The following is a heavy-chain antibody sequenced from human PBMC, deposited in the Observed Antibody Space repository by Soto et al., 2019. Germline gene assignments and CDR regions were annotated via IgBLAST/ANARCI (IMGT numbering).Heavy chain of an antibody. CDR3: ARADFNVVVPPDDY. J-gene: IGHJ4*02. D-gene: IGHD2-2*01. CDR1: GFTFSSYS. Sequence: GGSLRLSCAASGFTFSSYSMNWVRQAPGKGLEWVSYISSSSSTIYYADSVKGRFTISRDNAKNSLYLQMNSLRAEDTAVYYCARADFNVVVPPDDYWGQGTLVTVSS. V-gene: IGHV3-48*01. CDR2: ISSSSSTI.